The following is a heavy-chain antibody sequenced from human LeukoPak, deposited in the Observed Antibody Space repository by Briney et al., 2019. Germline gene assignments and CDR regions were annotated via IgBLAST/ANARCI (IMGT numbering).Heavy chain of an antibody. CDR3: AKSYTNGWPYYLDY. J-gene: IGHJ4*02. CDR2: ISGSGGST. D-gene: IGHD6-19*01. CDR1: GFTFSAYG. Sequence: GGSLRLSCAASGFTFSAYGMSWLRQAPGKGLEWVSTISGSGGSTYYADSVKGRFTISRDSSENTLYVQMYSLRVDDTAVYYCAKSYTNGWPYYLDYWGQGTLVTVSS. V-gene: IGHV3-23*01.